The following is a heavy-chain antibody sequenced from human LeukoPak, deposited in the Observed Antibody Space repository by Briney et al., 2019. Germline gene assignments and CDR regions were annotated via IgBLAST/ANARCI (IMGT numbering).Heavy chain of an antibody. J-gene: IGHJ5*02. CDR1: GGSINNYY. CDR3: ARGAAGTGAGRVLRHNWFNP. V-gene: IGHV4-59*01. Sequence: SSETLSLTCTVSGGSINNYYWNWIRQSPGKGLEWIGYIFYSGSTNYNPSLENRVTISVDTSKNQFSLRLTSVTTADTAVYYCARGAAGTGAGRVLRHNWFNPWGQGTQVTVSS. CDR2: IFYSGST. D-gene: IGHD3-3*01.